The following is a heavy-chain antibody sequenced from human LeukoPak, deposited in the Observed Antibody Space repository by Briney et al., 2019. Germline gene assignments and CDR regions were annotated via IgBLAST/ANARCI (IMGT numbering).Heavy chain of an antibody. V-gene: IGHV5-51*01. CDR1: GYSYSNYW. CDR2: IYPGDSNT. J-gene: IGHJ4*02. D-gene: IGHD2-21*02. CDR3: ARQPLVRDCGGDCEFDY. Sequence: GESLKISCKGSGYSYSNYWIAWVRQMPGKGLEWMRIIYPGDSNTRYSPSFQGQVTISTDKSISTAYLQWTSLKASDTAIYYCARQPLVRDCGGDCEFDYWGQGTRVSVSS.